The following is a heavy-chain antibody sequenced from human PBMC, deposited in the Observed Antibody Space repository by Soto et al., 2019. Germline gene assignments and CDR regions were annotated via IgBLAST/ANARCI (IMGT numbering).Heavy chain of an antibody. CDR3: AKMVGATLVDY. CDR1: GASITTRSDAW. D-gene: IGHD1-26*01. CDR2: IYHSGSS. Sequence: QVQLQESGPGLVKPSGTLSLTCTVSGASITTRSDAWWSWVRQPPGKGLEWIGEIYHSGSSNYNPSLKSRVTMSVDKSKNQFSLRLSSVTAADTAVYYCAKMVGATLVDYWGQGTLVTVSS. V-gene: IGHV4-4*02. J-gene: IGHJ4*02.